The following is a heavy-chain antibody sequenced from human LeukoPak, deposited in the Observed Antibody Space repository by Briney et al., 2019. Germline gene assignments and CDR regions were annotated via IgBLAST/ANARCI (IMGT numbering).Heavy chain of an antibody. CDR1: GFTFSNYA. Sequence: GGSLRLSCAASGFTFSNYAMSWVRQAPGKGLEWVSGITTGGRPYYADSVKGRFTISRDNSKNTLYFQMSGLRPEDTAVYYCVKIVMAGGYFDYWGQGTLVTVSS. V-gene: IGHV3-23*01. J-gene: IGHJ4*02. CDR2: ITTGGRP. D-gene: IGHD3-16*01. CDR3: VKIVMAGGYFDY.